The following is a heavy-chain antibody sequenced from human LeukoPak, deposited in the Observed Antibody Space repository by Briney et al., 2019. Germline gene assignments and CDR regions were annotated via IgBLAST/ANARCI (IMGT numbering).Heavy chain of an antibody. V-gene: IGHV4-31*03. J-gene: IGHJ4*02. CDR2: ISYSGNT. Sequence: SETLSLTCTVSGDSISSGGYYWRWIRQHPGKGLEWIGYISYSGNTYYNPSLKSRAAISADTPKNQFSLKLSSTTAADTAVYYCARAPVATPSEFDYWGQGTLVTVSS. D-gene: IGHD5-12*01. CDR1: GDSISSGGYY. CDR3: ARAPVATPSEFDY.